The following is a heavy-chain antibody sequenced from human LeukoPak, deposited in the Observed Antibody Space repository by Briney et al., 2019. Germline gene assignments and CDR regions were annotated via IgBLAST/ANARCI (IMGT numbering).Heavy chain of an antibody. CDR3: ARRKDYYDSAAFY. CDR1: GGSFSGYY. Sequence: PSETLSLTCAVYGGSFSGYYWSWIRQPPGKGLEWIGEINHSGSTNYNPSLKSRVTISVDTSKNQFSLKLSSVTAADTAVYYCARRKDYYDSAAFYWGQGTLVTVPS. J-gene: IGHJ4*02. D-gene: IGHD3-22*01. V-gene: IGHV4-34*01. CDR2: INHSGST.